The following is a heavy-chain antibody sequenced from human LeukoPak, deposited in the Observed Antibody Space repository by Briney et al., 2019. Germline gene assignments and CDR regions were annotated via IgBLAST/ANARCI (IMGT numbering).Heavy chain of an antibody. J-gene: IGHJ4*02. CDR1: GFTFSSYG. CDR3: AKGNLLWFGESIIDY. D-gene: IGHD3-10*01. Sequence: GGSLRLSCAASGFTFSSYGMHWVRQAPGKGLEWVAVIWYDGSNKYYADSVKGRFTISRDNSKNTLYLQMNSLRAEDTAVYYCAKGNLLWFGESIIDYWGQGTLVTVSS. CDR2: IWYDGSNK. V-gene: IGHV3-33*06.